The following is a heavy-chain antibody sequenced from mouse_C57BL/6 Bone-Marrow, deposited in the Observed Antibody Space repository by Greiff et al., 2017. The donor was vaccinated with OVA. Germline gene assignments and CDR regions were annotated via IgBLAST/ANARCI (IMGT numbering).Heavy chain of an antibody. D-gene: IGHD2-2*01. CDR2: IDPETGGT. Sequence: QVQLKESGAELVRPGASVTLSCKASGYTFTDYEMHWVKQTPVHGLEWIGAIDPETGGTAYNQKFKGKAILTADKSSSTAYMELRSLTSEDSAVYYCTRGGDYGYDEGPHYYAMDYWGQGTSVTVSS. CDR3: TRGGDYGYDEGPHYYAMDY. CDR1: GYTFTDYE. J-gene: IGHJ4*01. V-gene: IGHV1-15*01.